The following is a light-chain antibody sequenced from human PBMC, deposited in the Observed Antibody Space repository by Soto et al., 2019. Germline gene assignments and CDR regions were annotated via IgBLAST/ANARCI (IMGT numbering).Light chain of an antibody. CDR3: CSYAASDTYV. V-gene: IGLV2-23*01. Sequence: QSALTQPASVSGSPGQSITISCTGTSSDIGAYNLASWYQQHPGKAPKVMIYEGSGRPSGVSNRFSGSKSGNTASLTISGRQAEDEADYYCCSYAASDTYVCGTWTKRTVL. CDR2: EGS. CDR1: SSDIGAYNL. J-gene: IGLJ1*01.